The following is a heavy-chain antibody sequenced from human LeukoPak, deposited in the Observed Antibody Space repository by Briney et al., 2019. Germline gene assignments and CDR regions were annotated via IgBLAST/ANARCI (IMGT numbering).Heavy chain of an antibody. CDR2: IYIGGGT. V-gene: IGHV3-53*01. J-gene: IGHJ5*02. CDR3: ARGQGA. Sequence: GGSLRLSCAASGFTVNNNYMSWVRKAPGKGLEWVSVIYIGGGTYYAASVKGRFTISRDNSKNTLFLQMNSLRADDTAMYYCARGQGAWGQGTLVTVSS. CDR1: GFTVNNNY.